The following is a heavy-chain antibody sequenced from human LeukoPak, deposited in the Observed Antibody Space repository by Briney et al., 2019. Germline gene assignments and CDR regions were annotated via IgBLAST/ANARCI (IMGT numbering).Heavy chain of an antibody. V-gene: IGHV1-8*01. J-gene: IGHJ6*03. CDR3: ARGLAGAKGYCSGGRGCYYYMDV. CDR1: GYTFTSYD. D-gene: IGHD2-15*01. Sequence: GASVKVSCKASGYTFTSYDINWVRQATGQGLEWMGWMNPNSGNTGYAQKFQGRVTITRNTSISTAYMELSSLRSEDTAVYYCARGLAGAKGYCSGGRGCYYYMDVWGKGTTVTVSS. CDR2: MNPNSGNT.